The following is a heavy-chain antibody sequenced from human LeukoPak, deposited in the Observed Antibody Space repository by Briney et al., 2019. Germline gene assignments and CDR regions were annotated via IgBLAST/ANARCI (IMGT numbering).Heavy chain of an antibody. CDR1: GFPFRMYW. Sequence: GGSQRLSCVASGFPFRMYWMDWVRQVPGKGLVWVSRINSDGTSTTYADSVKGRFTISRDNAKNTLSLHMNSLRAEDTAVYYCVRAGYRDAYNLWGRGTLVTVSS. D-gene: IGHD5-24*01. CDR3: VRAGYRDAYNL. J-gene: IGHJ4*02. V-gene: IGHV3-74*01. CDR2: INSDGTST.